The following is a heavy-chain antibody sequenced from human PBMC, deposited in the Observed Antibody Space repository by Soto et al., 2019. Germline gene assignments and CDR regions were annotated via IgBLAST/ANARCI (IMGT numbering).Heavy chain of an antibody. CDR2: ISYDGSNK. CDR3: AKAAATYYCSGGYCYNYYFDS. J-gene: IGHJ4*02. D-gene: IGHD2-15*01. V-gene: IGHV3-30*18. CDR1: GFTFSNYD. Sequence: PGGSLRLSCAAPGFTFSNYDMHWVRQAPGKGLEWVAVISYDGSNKYYADSVRGRFTISRDNSKNTLYLQMNSLRADDTAVYYCAKAAATYYCSGGYCYNYYFDSWGQGT.